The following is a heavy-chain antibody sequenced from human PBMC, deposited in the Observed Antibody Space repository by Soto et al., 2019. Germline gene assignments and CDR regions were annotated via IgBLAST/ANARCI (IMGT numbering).Heavy chain of an antibody. J-gene: IGHJ4*02. CDR2: INHRGSS. Sequence: QVQLQQWGTGLLKPSETLSLTCAVYGGSFSGYYWSWICQSPGKGLEWVGEINHRGSSNYNPSLKSRVTMSVDTSRNQFSLKLSSVTAADTAVYYCARVDDYWGQGTLVTVSS. CDR3: ARVDDY. CDR1: GGSFSGYY. V-gene: IGHV4-34*01.